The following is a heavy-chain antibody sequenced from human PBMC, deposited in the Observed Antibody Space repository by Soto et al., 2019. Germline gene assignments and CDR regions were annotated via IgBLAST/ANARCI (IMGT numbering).Heavy chain of an antibody. Sequence: VQLVESGGGVVQPGRSLRLSCAASGFTFSSYAMHWVRQAPGKGLEWVAVISYDGSNKYYADSVKGRFTISRDNSKNTLYLQMNSLRAEDRAVYYCARPHPICSSTSCYGVNYYYGMDVWGQGTTVTVSS. V-gene: IGHV3-30-3*01. D-gene: IGHD2-2*01. CDR1: GFTFSSYA. CDR3: ARPHPICSSTSCYGVNYYYGMDV. CDR2: ISYDGSNK. J-gene: IGHJ6*02.